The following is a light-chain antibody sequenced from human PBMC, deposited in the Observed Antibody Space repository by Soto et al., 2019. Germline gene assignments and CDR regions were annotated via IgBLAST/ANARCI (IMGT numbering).Light chain of an antibody. J-gene: IGKJ1*01. V-gene: IGKV3-15*01. CDR2: GAS. Sequence: MVMTQSPATVSVTQGERATLSCRASQSVSSNLAWYQQKPGQAPRLLIYGASTRATGIPARFGGSGSGTEFTLTISSLQSEDFAVYYCHQYNNWPQTSGQRTK. CDR3: HQYNNWPQT. CDR1: QSVSSN.